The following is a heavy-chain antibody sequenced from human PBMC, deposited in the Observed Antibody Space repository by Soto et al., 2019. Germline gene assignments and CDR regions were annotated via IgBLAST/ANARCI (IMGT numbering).Heavy chain of an antibody. J-gene: IGHJ5*02. CDR1: GGTFSSYA. V-gene: IGHV1-69*06. D-gene: IGHD3-22*01. CDR3: AVASSGYYRNWFDP. CDR2: IIPICGTA. Sequence: QVQLVQSGADVKKPGSSVKVSCKASGGTFSSYAISWVRQAPGQGLEWMGGIIPICGTANYAQKFQGRVTITEDKSTIKAYMELSSLRSEDTAFYYCAVASSGYYRNWFDPWGQGTLVTVSS.